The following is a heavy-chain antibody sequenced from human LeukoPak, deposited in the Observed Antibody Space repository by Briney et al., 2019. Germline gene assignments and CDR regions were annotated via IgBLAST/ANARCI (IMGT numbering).Heavy chain of an antibody. CDR3: VRVGAAAGTGYGMDV. Sequence: SQTLSLTCAISGDSVSSNSATWNWIRQSPSRGLEWLGRTYYRSKWYNDCAVSVKSRITINADTSKNQFSLQLNSVTPEDTAVYYCVRVGAAAGTGYGMDVWGQGTTVTVS. J-gene: IGHJ6*02. CDR2: TYYRSKWYN. V-gene: IGHV6-1*01. D-gene: IGHD6-13*01. CDR1: GDSVSSNSAT.